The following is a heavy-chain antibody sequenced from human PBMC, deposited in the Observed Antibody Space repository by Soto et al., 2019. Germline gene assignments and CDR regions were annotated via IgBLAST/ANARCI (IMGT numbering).Heavy chain of an antibody. Sequence: QLQLQESGPGLVKPSETLSLTCTVSGGSISSSSYYWGWIRQPPGKGLEWIGSIYYSVSTYYNPSLKNRAATSAYPSRYESALKGNTVTAASTAGYYWARQLVGYSGFDSMYSYYDMGVRGKGTTVTV. J-gene: IGHJ6*03. CDR1: GGSISSSSYY. CDR3: ARQLVGYSGFDSMYSYYDMGV. V-gene: IGHV4-39*01. D-gene: IGHD5-12*01. CDR2: IYYSVST.